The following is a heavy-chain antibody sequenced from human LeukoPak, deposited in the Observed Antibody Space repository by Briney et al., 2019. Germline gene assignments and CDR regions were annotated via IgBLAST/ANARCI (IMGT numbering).Heavy chain of an antibody. CDR1: GGSISSSSYY. J-gene: IGHJ2*01. CDR2: IYYSGST. D-gene: IGHD1-26*01. CDR3: ARGLGSGSYYPWYFDL. Sequence: PSETLSLTCTVSGGSISSSSYYWGWIHQPPGKGLEWIGSIYYSGSTYYNPSLKSRVTISVDTSKNQFSLKLSSVTAADTAVYYCARGLGSGSYYPWYFDLWGRGTLVTVSS. V-gene: IGHV4-39*01.